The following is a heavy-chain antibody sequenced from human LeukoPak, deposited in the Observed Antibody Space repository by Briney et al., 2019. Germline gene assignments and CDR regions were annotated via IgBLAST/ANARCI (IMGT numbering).Heavy chain of an antibody. D-gene: IGHD2-2*01. V-gene: IGHV4-38-2*02. Sequence: SETLSLTCTVSGYSISSGYYWGWIRQPPGLGLEWIGSIYHSGSTYYNPSLESRVAISVDTSKNQFSLKLSSVTAADTAVYYCARGKVVPAAMLGAFDIWGQGTMVTVSS. CDR3: ARGKVVPAAMLGAFDI. CDR1: GYSISSGYY. J-gene: IGHJ3*02. CDR2: IYHSGST.